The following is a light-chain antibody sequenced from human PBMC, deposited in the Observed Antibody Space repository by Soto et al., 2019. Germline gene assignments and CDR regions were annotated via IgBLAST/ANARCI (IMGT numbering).Light chain of an antibody. V-gene: IGKV3-15*01. CDR2: GGS. Sequence: EVVLTQSPDTLSLSPGERATLSCRASQSVITNLAWYQQKPGQSPRLLIYGGSTRATAFPARFSGSGSGTEFTLTISSLQSEDFAVYYCQQYNNWPITFGQGTRLEIK. J-gene: IGKJ5*01. CDR3: QQYNNWPIT. CDR1: QSVITN.